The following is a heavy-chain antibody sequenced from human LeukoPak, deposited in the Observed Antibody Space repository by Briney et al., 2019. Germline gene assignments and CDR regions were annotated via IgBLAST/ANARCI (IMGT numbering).Heavy chain of an antibody. D-gene: IGHD2-8*01. J-gene: IGHJ3*02. CDR2: IIPIFGTA. CDR1: GGTFSRYA. V-gene: IGHV1-69*05. Sequence: GASVKVSCKSSGGTFSRYAISWVRQAPGQGLEWMGRIIPIFGTANYAQKFQGRVTITTDESTSTAYMELSSLRSEDTAVYYCARTKDAFDIWGQGTMVTVSS. CDR3: ARTKDAFDI.